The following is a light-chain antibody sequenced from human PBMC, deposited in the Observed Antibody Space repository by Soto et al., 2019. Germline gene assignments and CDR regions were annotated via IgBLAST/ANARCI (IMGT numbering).Light chain of an antibody. CDR1: QSIRSW. CDR3: QQYNSYSGT. Sequence: DIQMTQSPSTLSASVGDRVTITCRASQSIRSWLAWYQQKPGKAPKLLIHKASSLESVVPSRFSGSASGTEFTLTISSLQPDDFATYYCQQYNSYSGTFGQGTKVEIK. J-gene: IGKJ2*02. V-gene: IGKV1-5*03. CDR2: KAS.